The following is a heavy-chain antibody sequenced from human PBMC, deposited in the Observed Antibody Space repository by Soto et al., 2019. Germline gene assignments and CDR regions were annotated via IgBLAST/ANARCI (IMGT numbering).Heavy chain of an antibody. CDR2: IIPIFGTA. J-gene: IGHJ4*02. Sequence: QVQLVQSGAEVKKPGSSVKVSCKASGGTFSSYAISWVRQAPGQGLEWMGGIIPIFGTANYAQKCQGRVTITADESTSTAYMELSRLRSEDTAVYYCARSGDEYCSGGSCYSPDYWGQGTLVTVSS. D-gene: IGHD2-15*01. CDR3: ARSGDEYCSGGSCYSPDY. V-gene: IGHV1-69*12. CDR1: GGTFSSYA.